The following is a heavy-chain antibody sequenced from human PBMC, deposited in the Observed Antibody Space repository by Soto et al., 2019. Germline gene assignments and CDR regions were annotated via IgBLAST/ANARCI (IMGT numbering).Heavy chain of an antibody. CDR2: IWYDGSNK. V-gene: IGHV3-33*01. CDR1: GFTFSSYG. CDR3: ARDFSGGYLDY. J-gene: IGHJ4*02. Sequence: GGSLRLSCAASGFTFSSYGMHWVRQAPGKGLEWVAVIWYDGSNKYYADSVKGRFTISRDNSKNTLYLQMNSLRAEDTAVYYCARDFSGGYLDYWGQGTLVTVSS. D-gene: IGHD3-22*01.